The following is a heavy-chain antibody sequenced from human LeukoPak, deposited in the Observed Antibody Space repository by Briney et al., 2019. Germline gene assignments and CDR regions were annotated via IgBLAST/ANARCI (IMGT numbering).Heavy chain of an antibody. Sequence: ASVKVSCKASGYTFTSYDINWVRQATGQGLQWMGWMSPNSGNTGYAQKFQGRVTITADESTSTAYMELSSLRSEDTAVYYCARVMVRGVIAVFDYWGQGTLVTVSS. CDR2: MSPNSGNT. V-gene: IGHV1-8*01. D-gene: IGHD3-10*01. CDR3: ARVMVRGVIAVFDY. CDR1: GYTFTSYD. J-gene: IGHJ4*02.